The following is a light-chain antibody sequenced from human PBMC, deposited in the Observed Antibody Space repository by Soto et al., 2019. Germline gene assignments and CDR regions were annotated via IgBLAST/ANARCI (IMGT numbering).Light chain of an antibody. Sequence: IVLTQSPGTLSLSPGERATLSCRASQSVSSSYLSWYQQKPGQAPRLLIYGASSWATGIPDRFSGSGSGTDFTLIISRLEPEDFAVYYCQQYGTSPITFGGGTKVEIK. CDR2: GAS. V-gene: IGKV3-20*01. CDR1: QSVSSSY. J-gene: IGKJ4*01. CDR3: QQYGTSPIT.